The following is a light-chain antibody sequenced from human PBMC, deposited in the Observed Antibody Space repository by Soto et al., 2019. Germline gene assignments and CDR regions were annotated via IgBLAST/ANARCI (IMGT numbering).Light chain of an antibody. CDR2: DAS. CDR1: QSINDG. J-gene: IGKJ1*01. V-gene: IGKV1-5*01. CDR3: LHCNAFPQT. Sequence: DIQMTQSPSSLSASVGDRVTITCRASQSINDGLAWYQQKPGKAPKVLLYDASSLQSGVQSRFSGSGSGTEFNLTSDCLQSEDVAIYYCLHCNAFPQTFGQGTKVEI.